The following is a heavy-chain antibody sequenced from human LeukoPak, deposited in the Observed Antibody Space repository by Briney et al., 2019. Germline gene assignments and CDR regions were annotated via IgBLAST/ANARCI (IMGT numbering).Heavy chain of an antibody. Sequence: GGSLRLSCAASGFTFRSYEMNWVRQAPGKGLEWVSYISSSGSTIYYADSVKGRFTISRDNAKNSLYLQMNSLRAEDTAVYYCARGPGHYYYYYYMDVWGKGTTVTVSS. V-gene: IGHV3-48*03. J-gene: IGHJ6*03. CDR3: ARGPGHYYYYYYMDV. CDR2: ISSSGSTI. CDR1: GFTFRSYE.